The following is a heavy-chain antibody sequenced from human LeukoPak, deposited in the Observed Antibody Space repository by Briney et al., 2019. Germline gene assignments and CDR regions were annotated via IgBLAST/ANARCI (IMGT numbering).Heavy chain of an antibody. V-gene: IGHV4-61*02. CDR3: ARDQDFWSGYYHY. CDR2: IYTSGST. D-gene: IGHD3-3*01. Sequence: PSETLSLTCTVSGGSISSGSYYWSWIRQPAGKGLEWIGRIYTSGSTNYNPSLKSRVTISVDTSKNQFSLKLSSVTAADTAVYYCARDQDFWSGYYHYWGQGTLVTVSS. CDR1: GGSISSGSYY. J-gene: IGHJ4*02.